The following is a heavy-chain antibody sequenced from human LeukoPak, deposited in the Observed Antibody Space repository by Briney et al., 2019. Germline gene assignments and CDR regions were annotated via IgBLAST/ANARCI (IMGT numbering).Heavy chain of an antibody. CDR2: ISGSGSST. CDR1: GFTFSSYS. V-gene: IGHV3-23*01. Sequence: GGSLRLSCAASGFTFSSYSMNWVRQAPGKGLEWVSAISGSGSSTFYADSVRGRFTVSRDNSKNTLYLQMSSLRGEDTAVYYCAKGLAAAGTRGYYYYMDVWGKGTTVTVSS. CDR3: AKGLAAAGTRGYYYYMDV. D-gene: IGHD6-13*01. J-gene: IGHJ6*03.